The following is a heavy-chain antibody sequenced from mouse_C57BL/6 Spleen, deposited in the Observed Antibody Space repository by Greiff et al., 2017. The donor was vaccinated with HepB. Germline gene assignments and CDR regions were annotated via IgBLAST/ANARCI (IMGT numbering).Heavy chain of an antibody. CDR2: INPYNGGT. Sequence: EVQLQQSGPVLVKPGASVKMSCKASGYTFTDYYMNWVKQSHGKSLEWIGVINPYNGGTSYNQKFKGKATLTVDKSSSTAYMELNSLTSEDSAVYYCARRDGSSYYWYFDVWGTGTTVTVSS. CDR1: GYTFTDYY. J-gene: IGHJ1*03. D-gene: IGHD1-1*01. CDR3: ARRDGSSYYWYFDV. V-gene: IGHV1-19*01.